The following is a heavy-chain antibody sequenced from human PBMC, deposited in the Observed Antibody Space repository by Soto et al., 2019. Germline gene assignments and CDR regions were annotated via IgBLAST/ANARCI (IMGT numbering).Heavy chain of an antibody. D-gene: IGHD3-10*01. J-gene: IGHJ4*02. Sequence: PGGSLRLSCAASGFTFSSYAMHWVRQAPGKGLEYVSVISSNGGSTYYANSVKGRFTISRDNSKNTLYLQMNSLRAEDTAVYYCAKDGLYGPYDYWGQGTLVTVSS. CDR1: GFTFSSYA. CDR3: AKDGLYGPYDY. V-gene: IGHV3-64*01. CDR2: ISSNGGST.